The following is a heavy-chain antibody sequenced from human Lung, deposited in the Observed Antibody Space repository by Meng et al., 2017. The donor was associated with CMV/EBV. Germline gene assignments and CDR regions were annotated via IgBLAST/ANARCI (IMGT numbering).Heavy chain of an antibody. J-gene: IGHJ6*01. D-gene: IGHD3-3*01. CDR3: ARDSTIFGVVGGGRDV. CDR2: IIPILGIA. CDR1: GGTFSSYT. V-gene: IGHV1-69*04. Sequence: SVXVSXXASGGTFSSYTISWVRQAPGQGLEWMGRIIPILGIANYAQKFQGRVTIIADKSTSTAYMELSSLRSEDTAVYYCARDSTIFGVVGGGRDVWGQVNXV.